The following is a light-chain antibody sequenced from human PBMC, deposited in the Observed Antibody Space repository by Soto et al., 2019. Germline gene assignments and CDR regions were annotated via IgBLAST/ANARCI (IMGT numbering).Light chain of an antibody. Sequence: DIQMTQSPSTLSASVGDRVTITCRASQSISSWLAWYQQKPGKAPKLLISKASSLESGVPSRFSGSGSGTEFALTISSLQPDDFATYFCQQYNIFSCTFGQGTKVEIK. CDR3: QQYNIFSCT. J-gene: IGKJ1*01. V-gene: IGKV1-5*03. CDR1: QSISSW. CDR2: KAS.